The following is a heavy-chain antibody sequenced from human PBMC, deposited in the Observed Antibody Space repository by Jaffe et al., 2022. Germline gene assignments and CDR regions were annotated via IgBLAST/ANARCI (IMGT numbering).Heavy chain of an antibody. CDR2: IYHSGST. J-gene: IGHJ4*02. D-gene: IGHD3-10*01. CDR1: GGSISSGGYS. CDR3: ARGPPSSYYYGSGSYYKARYYFDY. Sequence: QLQLQESGSGLVKPSQTLSLTCAVSGGSISSGGYSWSWIRQPPGKGLEWIGYIYHSGSTYYNPSLKSRVTISVDRSKNQFSLKLSSVTAADTAVYYCARGPPSSYYYGSGSYYKARYYFDYWGQGTLVTVSS. V-gene: IGHV4-30-2*01.